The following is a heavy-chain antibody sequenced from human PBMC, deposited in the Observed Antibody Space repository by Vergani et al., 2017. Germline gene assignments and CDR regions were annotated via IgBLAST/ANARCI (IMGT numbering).Heavy chain of an antibody. CDR2: ISGSGGNT. D-gene: IGHD3-22*01. Sequence: EVQLLESGGGLVQPGGSLRLSCAASGFTFSNYAMSWVRQAPGKGLELVSAISGSGGNTYYADSVKGRFTISRDNSKNTLYLQMSSLRAEDTAVYYCAKDAVDSTMMVVVHFDYWGQGTLVTVSS. CDR3: AKDAVDSTMMVVVHFDY. J-gene: IGHJ4*02. V-gene: IGHV3-23*01. CDR1: GFTFSNYA.